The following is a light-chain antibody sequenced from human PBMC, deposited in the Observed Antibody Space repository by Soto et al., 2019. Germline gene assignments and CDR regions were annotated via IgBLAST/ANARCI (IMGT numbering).Light chain of an antibody. J-gene: IGKJ5*01. Sequence: EIVLTQSPGTLSLSPGERATLSCRASQSVSSNLAWYQQKPGQAPRLLIYGASNRATGIPDRFSGSGSGRDFTLTISRLEPEDFAVYYCQQYGSSLITFGQGTRLEIK. V-gene: IGKV3-20*01. CDR2: GAS. CDR3: QQYGSSLIT. CDR1: QSVSSN.